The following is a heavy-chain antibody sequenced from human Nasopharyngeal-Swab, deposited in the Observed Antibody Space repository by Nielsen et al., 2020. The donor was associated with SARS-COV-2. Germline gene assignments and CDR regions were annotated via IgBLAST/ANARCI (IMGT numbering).Heavy chain of an antibody. J-gene: IGHJ6*02. Sequence: GASLKISCAASGFTFSSYWMSWVRQAPGKGLEWVSIISGSGDTTYYADSVKDRFTISRDNSKNTLYMQTNSLRVEDTAVYYCAKAPYLRGLDVWGQGTTVTVSS. V-gene: IGHV3-23*01. CDR3: AKAPYLRGLDV. CDR1: GFTFSSYW. CDR2: ISGSGDTT. D-gene: IGHD2-21*01.